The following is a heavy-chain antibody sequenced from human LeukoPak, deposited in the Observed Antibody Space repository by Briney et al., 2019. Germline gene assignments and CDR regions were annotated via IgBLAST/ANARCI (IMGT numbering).Heavy chain of an antibody. CDR2: ISGSGGST. J-gene: IGHJ4*02. D-gene: IGHD3-3*01. V-gene: IGHV3-23*01. CDR3: ARRGRIFGVVIIGYFDY. Sequence: GGSLRLSCAASGFTFSSCAMSWVRQAPGKGLEWVSLISGSGGSTYYADSVKGRFTISRDNSKNTLYLQMNSLRAEDTAVYYCARRGRIFGVVIIGYFDYWGQGTLVTVSS. CDR1: GFTFSSCA.